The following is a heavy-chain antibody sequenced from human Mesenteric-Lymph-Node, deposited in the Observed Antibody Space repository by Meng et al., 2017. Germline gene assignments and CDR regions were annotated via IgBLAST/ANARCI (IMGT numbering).Heavy chain of an antibody. J-gene: IGHJ6*01. Sequence: GGSLRLSCAASGFTFSSYWMSWVRQAPGKGLEWVANIKQDGSEKYCVDSVKGRFTISREKDKNSLYLQMNSLRAEDTAVYYCARYKVTNTILSYYYGMDVWGQGTTVTVSS. CDR2: IKQDGSEK. V-gene: IGHV3-7*01. D-gene: IGHD4-17*01. CDR3: ARYKVTNTILSYYYGMDV. CDR1: GFTFSSYW.